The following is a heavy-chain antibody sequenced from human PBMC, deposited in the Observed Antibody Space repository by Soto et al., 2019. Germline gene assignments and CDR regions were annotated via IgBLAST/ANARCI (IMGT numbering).Heavy chain of an antibody. CDR2: ISAYNGNT. CDR3: ERYYYDSSGYYLTLDYYYGMDV. Sequence: GASVKVSCDVSGYAFISYGIGWGRHVPGQGLEWMGWISAYNGNTNYAQKLKGKVTMTPDTSKSTAYMELRTLRSDDTAVYYCERYYYDSSGYYLTLDYYYGMDVWGQGTTVTVSS. CDR1: GYAFISYG. D-gene: IGHD3-22*01. V-gene: IGHV1-18*01. J-gene: IGHJ6*02.